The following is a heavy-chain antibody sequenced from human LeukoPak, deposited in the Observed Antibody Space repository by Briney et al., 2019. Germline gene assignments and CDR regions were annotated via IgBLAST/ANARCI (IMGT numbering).Heavy chain of an antibody. CDR2: IIPIFGTA. Sequence: SVKVSCKASGGTFSSYAISWVRQAPGQGLGWMGGIIPIFGTANYAQKFQGRVTITADKSTSTAYMELSSLRSEDTAVYYCARGRSGYDSVDYWGQGTLVTVSS. D-gene: IGHD5-12*01. CDR3: ARGRSGYDSVDY. CDR1: GGTFSSYA. V-gene: IGHV1-69*06. J-gene: IGHJ4*02.